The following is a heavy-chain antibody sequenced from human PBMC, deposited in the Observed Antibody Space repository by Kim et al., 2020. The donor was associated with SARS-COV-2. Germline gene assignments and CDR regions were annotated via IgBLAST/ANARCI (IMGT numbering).Heavy chain of an antibody. Sequence: GGSLRLSCAASGFTFSNAWMSWVRQAPGRGLEWVGRIKSKTDGGTTDYAAPVKGRFTISRDASKNTLYLQMSSLKTEDTALYYCTTDPTTIAVTGNFDYWGQGTLVTVSS. CDR1: GFTFSNAW. CDR3: TTDPTTIAVTGNFDY. CDR2: IKSKTDGGTT. V-gene: IGHV3-15*01. D-gene: IGHD6-19*01. J-gene: IGHJ4*02.